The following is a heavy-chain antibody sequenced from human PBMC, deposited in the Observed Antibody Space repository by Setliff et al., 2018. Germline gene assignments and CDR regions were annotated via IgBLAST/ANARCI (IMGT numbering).Heavy chain of an antibody. CDR2: IVPIFGTR. CDR3: ARNIGMGQRDYFDY. V-gene: IGHV1-69*13. D-gene: IGHD5-18*01. CDR1: GGTLSTYA. J-gene: IGHJ4*02. Sequence: SVKVSCKASGGTLSTYAINWVRQAPGQGLAWMGGIVPIFGTRNYAQKFQCRVTFSADDSANTAYMELSSLTSEDTAVYYCARNIGMGQRDYFDYWGQGTVVTVS.